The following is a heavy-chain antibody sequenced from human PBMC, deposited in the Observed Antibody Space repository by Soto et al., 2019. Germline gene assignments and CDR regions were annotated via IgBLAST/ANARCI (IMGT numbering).Heavy chain of an antibody. CDR3: ARAVAVRYFDWLGPDY. J-gene: IGHJ4*02. CDR2: ISAYNGNT. V-gene: IGHV1-18*01. D-gene: IGHD3-9*01. Sequence: QVQLVQSGAEVKKPGASVKVSCKASGYTFTSYGISWVRQAPGQGLEWMGWISAYNGNTNYAQKLQGRVTMTTDTSTSTAYMAVKGKGSEDTGVCYCARAVAVRYFDWLGPDYWGQGTLVPGS. CDR1: GYTFTSYG.